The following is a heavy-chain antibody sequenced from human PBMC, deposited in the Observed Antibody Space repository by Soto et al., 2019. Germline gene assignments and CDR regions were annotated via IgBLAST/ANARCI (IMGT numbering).Heavy chain of an antibody. V-gene: IGHV4-39*01. CDR1: GGSISSSSYY. J-gene: IGHJ5*02. D-gene: IGHD3-3*01. CDR3: ARQMYDFWRCYPANNWFDP. Sequence: SETRSLTCTVYGGSISSSSYYWGWIRQPPGKGLEWIGSIYYSGSTYYNPSLKSRVTISVDTSKNQFSLKLSSVTAADTAVYYCARQMYDFWRCYPANNWFDPWGQGTLVTVSS. CDR2: IYYSGST.